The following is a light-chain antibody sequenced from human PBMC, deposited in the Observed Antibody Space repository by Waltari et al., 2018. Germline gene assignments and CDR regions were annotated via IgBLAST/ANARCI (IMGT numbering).Light chain of an antibody. V-gene: IGKV3-11*01. J-gene: IGKJ4*01. CDR3: QQRVTWPLT. Sequence: EIVFTQSPATLSLSPGEGATLSCRASQSISIYLGWYQHKPGQAPRLLINDTFNRATGIPARFTGSGSGTDFSLTISSLEPEDFAVYYCQQRVTWPLTFGGGTKVEIK. CDR1: QSISIY. CDR2: DTF.